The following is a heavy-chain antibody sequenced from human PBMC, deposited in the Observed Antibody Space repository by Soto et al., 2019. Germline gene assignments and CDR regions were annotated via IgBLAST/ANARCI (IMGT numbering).Heavy chain of an antibody. D-gene: IGHD3-10*01. CDR3: ARSPNYYYYGFDV. V-gene: IGHV4-61*08. CDR2: IYDSGCT. CDR1: GGSVSSGDYF. J-gene: IGHJ6*02. Sequence: SETLSLTCTVSGGSVSSGDYFWSWLRQSPGKGLEWIAYIYDSGCTNYNPSLNSRATISVATSKSQVSLTLTSMTAADAALYYCARSPNYYYYGFDVWGQGTAVT.